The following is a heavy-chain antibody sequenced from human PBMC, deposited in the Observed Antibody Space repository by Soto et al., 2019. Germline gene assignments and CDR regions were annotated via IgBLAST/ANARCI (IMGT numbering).Heavy chain of an antibody. Sequence: GGSLRLSCAASGFMFNNYAINWVRQAPGKGLEWVSSVSGNGDWTYYADSVKGRFTISRDNSNNTVFLQLNSLRAEDTAIYYCAKDLLTTIVRGHMHRSGQGTLVTVSS. CDR2: VSGNGDWT. J-gene: IGHJ5*02. V-gene: IGHV3-23*01. D-gene: IGHD3-10*01. CDR1: GFMFNNYA. CDR3: AKDLLTTIVRGHMHR.